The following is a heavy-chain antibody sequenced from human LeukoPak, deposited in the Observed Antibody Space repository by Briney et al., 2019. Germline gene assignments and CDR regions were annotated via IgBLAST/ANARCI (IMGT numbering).Heavy chain of an antibody. CDR2: IVVGSGNT. CDR1: GFTFTSSA. Sequence: SVKVSCKASGFTFTSSAMQWVRQARGQRLEWIGWIVVGSGNTNYAQKFQEGVTITRDMSTSTAYMELSSLRSEDTAVYYCAADRWVGATTFDYWGQGTLVTVSS. D-gene: IGHD1-26*01. J-gene: IGHJ4*02. V-gene: IGHV1-58*02. CDR3: AADRWVGATTFDY.